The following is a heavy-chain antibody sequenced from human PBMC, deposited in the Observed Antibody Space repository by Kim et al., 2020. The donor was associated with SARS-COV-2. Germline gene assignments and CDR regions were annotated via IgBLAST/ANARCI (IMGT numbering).Heavy chain of an antibody. V-gene: IGHV5-10-1*01. J-gene: IGHJ3*02. D-gene: IGHD3-3*01. CDR2: IDPSDSYT. CDR3: ARLVLGRDDFWSGYSAFDI. Sequence: GESLKISCKGSGYSFTSYWISWVRQMPGKGLEWMGRIDPSDSYTNYSPSFQGHVTISADKSISTAYLQGSSLKASDTAMYYCARLVLGRDDFWSGYSAFDIWGQGTMVTVSS. CDR1: GYSFTSYW.